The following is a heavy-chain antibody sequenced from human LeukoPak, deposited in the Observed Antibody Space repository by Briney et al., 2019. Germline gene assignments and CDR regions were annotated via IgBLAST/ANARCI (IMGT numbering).Heavy chain of an antibody. D-gene: IGHD6-19*01. Sequence: GGSLRLSCAASGFTFSSYAMHWVRQAPGKGLEWISYISKNGRSMYYADSVKGRFTISRDNAESSLFLQMTSLRVEDTAINYCSRGIGYNSGYFDYWGQGTLVTVSS. CDR2: ISKNGRSM. V-gene: IGHV3-48*01. CDR1: GFTFSSYA. CDR3: SRGIGYNSGYFDY. J-gene: IGHJ4*02.